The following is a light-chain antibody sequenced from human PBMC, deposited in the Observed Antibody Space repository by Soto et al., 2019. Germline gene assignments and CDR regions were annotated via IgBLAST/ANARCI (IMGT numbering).Light chain of an antibody. V-gene: IGKV3-20*01. CDR1: QSVSSSN. J-gene: IGKJ2*01. CDR2: GAS. CDR3: HQSGNSPFT. Sequence: EIVLTQSPGTLSLSPGERATLSCRASQSVSSSNLAWFQQKPGQAPRLLIYGASSRATGIPDRFSGSGSGTDFTLALSRLEPEDFAVYYCHQSGNSPFTFGQGTKLEIK.